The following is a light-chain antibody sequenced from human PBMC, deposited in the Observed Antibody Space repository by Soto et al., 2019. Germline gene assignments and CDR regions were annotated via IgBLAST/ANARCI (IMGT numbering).Light chain of an antibody. CDR2: EAT. J-gene: IGKJ1*01. V-gene: IGKV3-20*01. CDR3: QEYRTSRT. CDR1: QSVSSNY. Sequence: ESVLTQSPGTLSLSPGERATLSCRASQSVSSNYLAWYQQKPGQAPRRLIYEATSRATGIPDRFSGSGSGTDFTLTISRLEPEDFAVYYCQEYRTSRTFGQGTKVDIK.